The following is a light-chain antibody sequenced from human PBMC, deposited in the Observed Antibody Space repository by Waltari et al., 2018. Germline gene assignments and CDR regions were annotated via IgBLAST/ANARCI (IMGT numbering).Light chain of an antibody. J-gene: IGKJ1*01. Sequence: DIQMTQSPSSLSASVGETDTVTCRASQNIRTHLNWYQQKPATAPKLLIYGGTTLQRGVPSRFSGSASGTDFTLTVSNLQPDDFAIYFCQQSFSSPWTFGQGTRV. CDR3: QQSFSSPWT. V-gene: IGKV1-39*01. CDR2: GGT. CDR1: QNIRTH.